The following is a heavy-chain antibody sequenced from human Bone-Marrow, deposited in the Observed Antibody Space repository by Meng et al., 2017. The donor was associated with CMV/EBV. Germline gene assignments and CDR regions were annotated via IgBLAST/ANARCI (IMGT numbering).Heavy chain of an antibody. CDR2: ISYDGSNK. CDR3: ARDEGGYFSYYYGVDV. V-gene: IGHV3-30-3*01. Sequence: GESLKISCAASGFTFSSYAMHWVRQAPGKGLEWVAVISYDGSNKYYADSVKGRFTISRDNSKNTLYLQMNSLRAEDTAVYYCARDEGGYFSYYYGVDVWGQGTTVTVSS. D-gene: IGHD2-15*01. CDR1: GFTFSSYA. J-gene: IGHJ6*02.